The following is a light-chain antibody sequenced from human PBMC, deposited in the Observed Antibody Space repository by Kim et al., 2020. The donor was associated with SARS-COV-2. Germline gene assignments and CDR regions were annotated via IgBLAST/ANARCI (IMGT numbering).Light chain of an antibody. Sequence: PGDRATLSCRASQNIDTYLAWYQQRPGQAPRLLVYDASNRATGVPDRFSGSGSGTDFTLTISSLEPEDFSIYYCQQRNSWPPAVTFGGGTKVEIK. V-gene: IGKV3-11*01. CDR3: QQRNSWPPAVT. CDR1: QNIDTY. J-gene: IGKJ4*01. CDR2: DAS.